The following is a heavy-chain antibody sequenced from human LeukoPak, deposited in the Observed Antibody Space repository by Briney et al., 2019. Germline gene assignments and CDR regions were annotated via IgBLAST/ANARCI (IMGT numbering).Heavy chain of an antibody. V-gene: IGHV3-74*01. D-gene: IGHD1/OR15-1a*01. CDR1: GFTFSSYR. J-gene: IGHJ4*02. CDR2: SNIDGSIT. Sequence: GGSLRLSCAAYGFTFSSYRLQWFRQAPGKGLVWVSRSNIDGSITSYADSVKGRFTISRDNAKNTLYLQMNSLRAEDTAVYYCARSNNGFDYWGQGTLVTVSS. CDR3: ARSNNGFDY.